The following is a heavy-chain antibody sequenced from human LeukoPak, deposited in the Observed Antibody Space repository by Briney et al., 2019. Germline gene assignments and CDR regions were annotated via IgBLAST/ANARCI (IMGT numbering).Heavy chain of an antibody. D-gene: IGHD3-9*01. CDR2: ISSSVSTI. CDR3: ARDLPTLTHDAFDI. J-gene: IGHJ3*02. V-gene: IGHV3-11*04. Sequence: GGSLRLSCAASGFTFSDYYMSWIRQAPGKGLEWVSYISSSVSTIFYAESVKGRFTISRDNAKNSLYLQMNSLRAEDTAVYYCARDLPTLTHDAFDIWGQGTMVTVSS. CDR1: GFTFSDYY.